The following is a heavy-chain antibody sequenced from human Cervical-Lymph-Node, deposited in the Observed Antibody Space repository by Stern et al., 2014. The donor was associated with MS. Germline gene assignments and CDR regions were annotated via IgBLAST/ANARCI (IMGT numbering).Heavy chain of an antibody. CDR3: ARPLNDDYSWFDP. D-gene: IGHD4-17*01. J-gene: IGHJ5*02. V-gene: IGHV1-2*02. Sequence: QMQLVQSGAEVKKPGASVKVSCKASGYTFTGYYMHWVRQAPGQGLEGMGWINPNSGGTNYAQKFQGRVTMTRDTSISTAYMELSRLRSDDTAVYYCARPLNDDYSWFDPWGQGTLVTVSS. CDR1: GYTFTGYY. CDR2: INPNSGGT.